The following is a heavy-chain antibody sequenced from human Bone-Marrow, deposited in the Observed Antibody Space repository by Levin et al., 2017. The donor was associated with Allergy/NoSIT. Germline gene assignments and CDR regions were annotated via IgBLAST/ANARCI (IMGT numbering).Heavy chain of an antibody. CDR2: IIPIFGTP. CDR3: ASQTAAAGTGASFDY. V-gene: IGHV1-69*13. CDR1: GGTFSSYT. D-gene: IGHD6-13*01. Sequence: ASVKVSCKTSGGTFSSYTINWVRQAPGQGLEWMGGIIPIFGTPNYAQKFQGRVTITADESTSTAYMELSSLRSEDTAVYYCASQTAAAGTGASFDYWGQGTLVTVSS. J-gene: IGHJ4*02.